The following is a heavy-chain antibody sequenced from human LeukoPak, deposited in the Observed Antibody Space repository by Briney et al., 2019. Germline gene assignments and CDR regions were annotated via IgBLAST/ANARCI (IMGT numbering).Heavy chain of an antibody. CDR1: GFSVTNNY. CDR3: ARGDGYNFFDY. Sequence: GGSLRLSCAVSGFSVTNNYMSWVRQAPGKGLEWVSVFYVGGATYYADSVEGRFTISRDNSENTLYLQVKSLRAEDTAVYYCARGDGYNFFDYWGQGTLVTVSS. J-gene: IGHJ4*02. CDR2: FYVGGAT. V-gene: IGHV3-53*01. D-gene: IGHD5-24*01.